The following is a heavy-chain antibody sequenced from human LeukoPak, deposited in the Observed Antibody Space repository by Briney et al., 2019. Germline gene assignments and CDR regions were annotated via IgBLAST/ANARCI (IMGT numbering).Heavy chain of an antibody. CDR3: ARDRGITIFGVVSRRYYMDV. J-gene: IGHJ6*03. D-gene: IGHD3-3*01. Sequence: PGGSLRLSCAASGFTFSDYYMSWIRQAPGKGLEWVSYISSSGSTIYYADSVKGRFTISRDNAKNSLYLQMNSLRAEDTAVYYCARDRGITIFGVVSRRYYMDVWGKGTTVTVSS. CDR1: GFTFSDYY. V-gene: IGHV3-11*04. CDR2: ISSSGSTI.